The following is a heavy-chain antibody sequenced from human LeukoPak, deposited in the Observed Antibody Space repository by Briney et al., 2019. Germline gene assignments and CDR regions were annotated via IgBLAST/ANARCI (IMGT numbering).Heavy chain of an antibody. Sequence: GGSLRLSCAASGFTFSSYWMSWVRPPPGKGLEWVANIKQNGSEKYYVDSVKGRFTISRDNAKNSLYLQMNSLRAEDTAVYYCAREEGAIVLMVYASYYFDYWGQGTLVTVSS. CDR2: IKQNGSEK. V-gene: IGHV3-7*01. D-gene: IGHD2-8*01. CDR1: GFTFSSYW. J-gene: IGHJ4*02. CDR3: AREEGAIVLMVYASYYFDY.